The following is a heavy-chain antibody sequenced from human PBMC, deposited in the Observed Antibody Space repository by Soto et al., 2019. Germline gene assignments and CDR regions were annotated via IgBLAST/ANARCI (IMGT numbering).Heavy chain of an antibody. CDR2: INHSGST. V-gene: IGHV4-34*01. Sequence: NPSETLSLTCAVYGGSFSGYYRSWIRQPPGKGLEWIGEINHSGSTNYNLSLKSRVTISVDTSKNQFSLKLSSVTAADTAVYYCASIRSSWYGGTYYYYGMDVWGQGTTVTVSS. CDR3: ASIRSSWYGGTYYYYGMDV. J-gene: IGHJ6*02. CDR1: GGSFSGYY. D-gene: IGHD6-13*01.